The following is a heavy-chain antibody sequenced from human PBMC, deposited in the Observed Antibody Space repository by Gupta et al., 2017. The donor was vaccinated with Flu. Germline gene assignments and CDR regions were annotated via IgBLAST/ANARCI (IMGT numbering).Heavy chain of an antibody. V-gene: IGHV4-59*08. CDR2: IDHSGKT. CDR3: ARAAITGRDRWFDP. D-gene: IGHD5-24*01. CDR1: GDSINSYY. Sequence: QVQLQESGPGLVKPSETLTLTCTVSGDSINSYYWNWIRQPPGKGLEWIGHIDHSGKTNYSPSLKSRVTISVDTSKNQFSLKLNSVTVADTAVYYCARAAITGRDRWFDPWGQGTLVTVSS. J-gene: IGHJ5*02.